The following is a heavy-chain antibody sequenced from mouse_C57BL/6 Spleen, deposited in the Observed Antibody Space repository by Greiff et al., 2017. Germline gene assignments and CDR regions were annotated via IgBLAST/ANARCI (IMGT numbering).Heavy chain of an antibody. CDR2: IDPSDSET. J-gene: IGHJ4*01. D-gene: IGHD1-1*01. V-gene: IGHV1-52*01. CDR3: ARSITTVGAYYYAMDY. CDR1: GYTFTSYW. Sequence: QVQLQQPGAELVRPGSSVKLSCKASGYTFTSYWMHWVKQRPIQGLEWIGNIDPSDSETHYNQKFKDKATLTVDKSSSTAYMQLSSLTSEDSAVYYCARSITTVGAYYYAMDYWGQGTSVTVSS.